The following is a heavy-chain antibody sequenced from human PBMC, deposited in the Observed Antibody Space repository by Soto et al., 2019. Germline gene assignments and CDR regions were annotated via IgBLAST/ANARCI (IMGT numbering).Heavy chain of an antibody. J-gene: IGHJ4*02. CDR1: AFSFNKYA. V-gene: IGHV3-23*01. CDR2: ASGSGSGT. Sequence: PGGSLRLSCADPAFSFNKYALHWIRQFPGKGLEWVSSASGSGSGTYYADSVKGRFTISRDNSKNTLFLHMTNLRAGDTALYFCAKGRPGVAAAPDYWGQGALVTVSS. CDR3: AKGRPGVAAAPDY. D-gene: IGHD2-21*01.